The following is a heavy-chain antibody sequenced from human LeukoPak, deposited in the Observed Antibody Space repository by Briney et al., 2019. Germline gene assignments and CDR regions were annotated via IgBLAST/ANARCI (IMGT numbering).Heavy chain of an antibody. V-gene: IGHV1-18*01. CDR2: ISAYNGNT. CDR3: PRDPAGRGIVATPPSY. J-gene: IGHJ4*02. CDR1: GYTFTSYG. Sequence: ASVKVSFKASGYTFTSYGISWVGQAPGQGREWMGWISAYNGNTNNAHNLQGRVTMTTPTSTSTAYMEPRSLRSDDTAVYYCPRDPAGRGIVATPPSYWGQGTLVTVSS. D-gene: IGHD5-12*01.